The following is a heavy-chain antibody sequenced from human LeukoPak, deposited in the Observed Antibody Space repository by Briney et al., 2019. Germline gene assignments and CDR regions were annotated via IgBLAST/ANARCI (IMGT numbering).Heavy chain of an antibody. CDR1: GFTFSSYS. CDR2: ISSSSSYI. Sequence: GGSLRLSCAASGFTFSSYSMNWVRQAPGKGLEWVSPISSSSSYIYYADSVKGRFTISRDNAKNSLYLQMNSLRAEDTAVYYCARDPYYYGSGSYCDYWGQGTLVTVSS. CDR3: ARDPYYYGSGSYCDY. D-gene: IGHD3-10*01. V-gene: IGHV3-21*01. J-gene: IGHJ4*02.